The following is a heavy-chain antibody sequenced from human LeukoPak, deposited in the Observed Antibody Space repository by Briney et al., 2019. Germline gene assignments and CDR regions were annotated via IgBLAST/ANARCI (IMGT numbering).Heavy chain of an antibody. CDR1: GFSFSIYA. CDR2: ISSSAANT. D-gene: IGHD3-22*01. J-gene: IGHJ4*02. Sequence: PGGSLRLSCAASGFSFSIYAMSWVRQAPGAGLEWVSAISSSAANTYYADSVKGRFTISRDNSKNTLYLQMNSLRAEDTAVYYCARDPYYYDSSGPKLFDYWGQGTLVTVSS. V-gene: IGHV3-23*01. CDR3: ARDPYYYDSSGPKLFDY.